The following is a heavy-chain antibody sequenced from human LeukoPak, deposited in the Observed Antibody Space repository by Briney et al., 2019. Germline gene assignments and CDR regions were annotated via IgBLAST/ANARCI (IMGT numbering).Heavy chain of an antibody. CDR1: GFTFSSYA. V-gene: IGHV3-23*01. CDR3: AKGQHYYGSSGSIDY. J-gene: IGHJ4*02. CDR2: ISGSGGST. Sequence: GGSLRLSCAASGFTFSSYAMSWVRQAPGKGLEWVSAISGSGGSTYYADSVKGRFTISRDNSKNTLYLQMNSLRAEDTAVYYCAKGQHYYGSSGSIDYWGQGTLVTVSS. D-gene: IGHD3-22*01.